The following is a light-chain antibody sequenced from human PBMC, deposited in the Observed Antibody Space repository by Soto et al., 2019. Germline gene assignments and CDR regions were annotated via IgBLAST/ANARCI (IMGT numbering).Light chain of an antibody. CDR1: KVGDKY. J-gene: IGLJ2*01. CDR2: RDT. CDR3: QAWDSTSLVV. V-gene: IGLV3-1*01. Sequence: SYELTQHPSVSVSPGQTASITCSGDKVGDKYVCWYQQKPGQSPVLVIYRDTNRPSGSPERFSGSNSGNTATLTISGTQAMDEADDYCQAWDSTSLVVFGGGTKLTVL.